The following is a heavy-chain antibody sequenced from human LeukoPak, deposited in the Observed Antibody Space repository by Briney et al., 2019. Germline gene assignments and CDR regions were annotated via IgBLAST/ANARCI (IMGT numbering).Heavy chain of an antibody. CDR1: GYSISSGYY. Sequence: SETLSLTCTVSGYSISSGYYWGWIRQPPGKGLEWIGSIYHSGSTYYNPSLKSRVTISVDTSKNQFSLKLSSVTAADTAVYYCARGGGYSSGWYDFDYWGQGTLVTVSS. CDR2: IYHSGST. CDR3: ARGGGYSSGWYDFDY. D-gene: IGHD6-19*01. J-gene: IGHJ4*02. V-gene: IGHV4-38-2*02.